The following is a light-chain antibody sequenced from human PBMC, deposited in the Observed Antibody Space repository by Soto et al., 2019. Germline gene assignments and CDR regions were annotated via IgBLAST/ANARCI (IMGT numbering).Light chain of an antibody. Sequence: EIVLTQSPATLSLFPGERATLSCRASQSVNTFLAWYQQKPGQAPRLLISDASNRATGIPARFSGSGSGTDFTLTISSLEPEDFAVYYCQQYNKWPLITFGQGTRLEI. V-gene: IGKV3-11*01. J-gene: IGKJ5*01. CDR3: QQYNKWPLIT. CDR1: QSVNTF. CDR2: DAS.